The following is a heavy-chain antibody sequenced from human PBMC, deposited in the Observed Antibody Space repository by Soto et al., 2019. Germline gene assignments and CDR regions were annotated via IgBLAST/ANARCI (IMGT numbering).Heavy chain of an antibody. CDR1: GFTFSNYE. J-gene: IGHJ6*02. CDR3: ARDSRIAAAGIYYYYGMDV. D-gene: IGHD6-13*01. V-gene: IGHV3-21*01. CDR2: ISSSSSYI. Sequence: LGGSLRLSCAASGFTFSNYEMNWVRQAPGKGLEWVSSISSSSSYIYYADSVKGRFTISRDNAKNSLYLQMNSLRAEDTAVYYCARDSRIAAAGIYYYYGMDVWGQGTTVTVSS.